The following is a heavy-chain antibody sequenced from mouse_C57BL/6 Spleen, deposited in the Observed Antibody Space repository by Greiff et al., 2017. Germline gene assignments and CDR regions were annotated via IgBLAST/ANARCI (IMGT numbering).Heavy chain of an antibody. D-gene: IGHD1-1*01. V-gene: IGHV1-64*01. Sequence: QVQLQQPGAELVKPGASVKLSCKASGYTFTSYWMHWVKQRPGQGLEWIGMIHPSSGSTNYNEKFKSKATLTVDKSSSTAYMQLSSLTSEDSAVYECARDYGSSYAWFAYWGQGTLVTVSA. CDR3: ARDYGSSYAWFAY. CDR2: IHPSSGST. CDR1: GYTFTSYW. J-gene: IGHJ3*01.